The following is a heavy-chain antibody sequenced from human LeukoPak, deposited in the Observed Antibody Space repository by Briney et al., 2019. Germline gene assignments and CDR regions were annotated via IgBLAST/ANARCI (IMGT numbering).Heavy chain of an antibody. CDR2: ISSNGGST. Sequence: GGSLRLSCSASGFTFSSYAMHWVRQAPGKGLEYVSAISSNGGSTYYADSVKGRFTISRDNSKNTLYLQMSSLRAEDRAVYYCVKGQWGYCSGGSCYWFDPWGQGTLVTVSS. CDR1: GFTFSSYA. J-gene: IGHJ5*02. V-gene: IGHV3-64D*06. CDR3: VKGQWGYCSGGSCYWFDP. D-gene: IGHD2-15*01.